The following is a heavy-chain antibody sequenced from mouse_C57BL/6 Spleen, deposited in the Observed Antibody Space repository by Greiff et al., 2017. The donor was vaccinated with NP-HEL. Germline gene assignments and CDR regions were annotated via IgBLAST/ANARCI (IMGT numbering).Heavy chain of an antibody. CDR2: ISYDGSN. D-gene: IGHD1-1*01. CDR1: GYSITSGYY. J-gene: IGHJ4*01. V-gene: IGHV3-6*01. CDR3: ARANYYGSGGYAMDY. Sequence: EVKLLESGPGLVKPSQSLSLTCSVTGYSITSGYYWNWIRQFPGNKLEWMGYISYDGSNNYNPSIKNRISITRDTSKNQFFLKLNSVTTEDTATYYCARANYYGSGGYAMDYGGQGTSVTVSS.